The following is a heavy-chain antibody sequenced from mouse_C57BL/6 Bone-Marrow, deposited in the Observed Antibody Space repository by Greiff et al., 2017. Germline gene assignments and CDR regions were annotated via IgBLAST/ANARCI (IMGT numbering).Heavy chain of an antibody. V-gene: IGHV2-5*01. CDR2: IWRGGST. Sequence: VQLQESGPGLVQPSQSLSITCTVSGFSLTSYGVHWVRQSPGKGLEWLGVIWRGGSTDYNAAFMSRLSITKDNSKSQVFFKMNRLQADDTAIYCCGRLLPFYYAMDYWGQGTSVTVSS. CDR1: GFSLTSYG. J-gene: IGHJ4*01. CDR3: GRLLPFYYAMDY. D-gene: IGHD1-1*01.